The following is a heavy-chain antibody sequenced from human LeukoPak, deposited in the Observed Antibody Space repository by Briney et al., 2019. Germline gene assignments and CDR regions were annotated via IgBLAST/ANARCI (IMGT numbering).Heavy chain of an antibody. CDR1: GFTFSSYA. CDR3: ARGSGYNYYYGMDV. J-gene: IGHJ6*02. D-gene: IGHD3-22*01. CDR2: ISYDGSNK. Sequence: GRSLRLSCAASGFTFSSYAMPWVRQAPGKGLEWVAVISYDGSNKYYADSVKGRFTISRDNSKNTLYLQMNSLRAEDTAVYYCARGSGYNYYYGMDVWGQGTTVTVSS. V-gene: IGHV3-30*04.